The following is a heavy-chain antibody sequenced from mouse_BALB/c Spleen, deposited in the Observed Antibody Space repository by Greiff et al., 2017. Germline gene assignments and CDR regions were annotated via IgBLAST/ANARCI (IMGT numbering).Heavy chain of an antibody. CDR1: GFSLTSYG. D-gene: IGHD1-1*01. CDR3: ARVLGYWYFDV. J-gene: IGHJ1*01. Sequence: VKLQESGPGLVQPSQSLSITCTVSGFSLTSYGVHWVRQSPGKGLEWLGVIWSGGSTDYNAAFISRLSISKDNSKSQVFFKMNSLQADDTAIYYCARVLGYWYFDVWGAGTTVTVSS. CDR2: IWSGGST. V-gene: IGHV2-4-1*01.